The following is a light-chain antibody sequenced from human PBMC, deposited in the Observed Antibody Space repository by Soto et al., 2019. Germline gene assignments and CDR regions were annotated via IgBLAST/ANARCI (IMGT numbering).Light chain of an antibody. V-gene: IGLV6-57*04. CDR2: EDN. Sequence: NFMLTQPHSVSESPGKTVTISCTRSSGSIASNYVQRYQQRPGSAPTTVIYEDNQRPSGVPDRFSGSIDSSSNSASLTISGLKTEDEADYYCQSYDSSNHLMFGGGTKLTVL. CDR3: QSYDSSNHLM. CDR1: SGSIASNY. J-gene: IGLJ3*02.